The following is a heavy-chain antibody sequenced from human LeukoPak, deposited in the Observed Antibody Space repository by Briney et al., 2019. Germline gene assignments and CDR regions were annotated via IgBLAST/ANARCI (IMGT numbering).Heavy chain of an antibody. Sequence: ASVKVSCKASGYTFTSYDINWVRQATGQGLEWMGWMNPNSGNTGYAQKFQGRVTITRNTSISTAYMELSSLRSEDTAVYYCAKRYCSGGSCSYNWFDPWGQGTLVTVSS. D-gene: IGHD2-15*01. V-gene: IGHV1-8*03. CDR3: AKRYCSGGSCSYNWFDP. CDR1: GYTFTSYD. CDR2: MNPNSGNT. J-gene: IGHJ5*02.